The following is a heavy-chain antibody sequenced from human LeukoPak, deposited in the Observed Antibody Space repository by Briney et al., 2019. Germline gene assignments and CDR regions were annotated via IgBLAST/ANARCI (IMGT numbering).Heavy chain of an antibody. V-gene: IGHV3-23*01. CDR2: ITYGDGST. CDR3: ARTGYNYGTPLNN. D-gene: IGHD5-18*01. Sequence: GGSLRLSCAASGFTFSSYAMSWVRQAPGKGLEWVPGITYGDGSTYYVDSLKGRFTISRDNFKNTLDLEMKSLRAEDTAVYYCARTGYNYGTPLNNWGQGTLVTVSS. CDR1: GFTFSSYA. J-gene: IGHJ4*02.